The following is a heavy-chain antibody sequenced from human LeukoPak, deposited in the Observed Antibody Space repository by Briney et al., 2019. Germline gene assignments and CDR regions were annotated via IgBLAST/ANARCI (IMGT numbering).Heavy chain of an antibody. Sequence: GGSLGLSCTASGFTFSRSWMNWIRQAPGKGLEWVANINPDGDGMRFVDSVKGRFTMSRDNAQSSLHLQMNSLRVEDTAFYYCAAWTDRGYSYWGQGVLVTVSS. V-gene: IGHV3-7*01. J-gene: IGHJ4*02. CDR2: INPDGDGM. D-gene: IGHD5-12*01. CDR3: AAWTDRGYSY. CDR1: GFTFSRSW.